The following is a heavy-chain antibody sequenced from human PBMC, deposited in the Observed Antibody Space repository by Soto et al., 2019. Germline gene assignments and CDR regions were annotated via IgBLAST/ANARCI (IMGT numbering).Heavy chain of an antibody. CDR1: GFTFSSYW. Sequence: GGSLRLSCAASGFTFSSYWMSWVRQAPGKGLEWVANIKQDGSEKYYVDSVKGRFTISRDNAKNSLYLQMNSLRAEDTAVYYCARARGFTMVRGWEVDYYMDVWGKGTTVTVS. J-gene: IGHJ6*03. V-gene: IGHV3-7*01. D-gene: IGHD3-10*01. CDR2: IKQDGSEK. CDR3: ARARGFTMVRGWEVDYYMDV.